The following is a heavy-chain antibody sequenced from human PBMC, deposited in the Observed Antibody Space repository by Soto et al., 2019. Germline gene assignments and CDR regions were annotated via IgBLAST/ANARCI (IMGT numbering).Heavy chain of an antibody. D-gene: IGHD3-10*01. CDR2: ISSSSSTI. CDR3: ARDGPHYYGSGSYYWGELRYYYYYGMDV. J-gene: IGHJ6*02. V-gene: IGHV3-48*01. Sequence: PGGSLRLSCAASGFTFSSYSMNWVRQAPGKGLEWVSYISSSSSTIYYADSVKGRFTISRDNAKNSLYLQMNSLRAEDTAVYYCARDGPHYYGSGSYYWGELRYYYYYGMDVWGQGTTVTVSS. CDR1: GFTFSSYS.